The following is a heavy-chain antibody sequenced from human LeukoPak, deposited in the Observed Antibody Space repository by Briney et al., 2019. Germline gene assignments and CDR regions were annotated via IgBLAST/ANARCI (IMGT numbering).Heavy chain of an antibody. Sequence: ASVKVSCKASGYTFTSYDINWVRQATGQGLEWMGWMNPNSGNTGYAQKFQGRVTITRNTSISTAYMELSSLRSEDTAVYYCARAGTTVAAGAFDIWGQGTMVTVSS. CDR2: MNPNSGNT. V-gene: IGHV1-8*01. D-gene: IGHD1-7*01. CDR3: ARAGTTVAAGAFDI. CDR1: GYTFTSYD. J-gene: IGHJ3*02.